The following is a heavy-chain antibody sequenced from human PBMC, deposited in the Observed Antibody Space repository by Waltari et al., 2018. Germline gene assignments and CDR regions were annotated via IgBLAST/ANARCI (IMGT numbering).Heavy chain of an antibody. CDR3: ARAATYGDYYFDY. CDR1: GYTFTSYY. CDR2: SNPSGGST. J-gene: IGHJ4*02. Sequence: QVQLVQSGAEVKKPGASVKVSCKASGYTFTSYYMHWVRQAPGQGLEWMGRSNPSGGSTSYAQKFQGRGTMTRDTSTSTVYMELSSLRSEDTAVYYCARAATYGDYYFDYWGQGTLVTVSS. V-gene: IGHV1-46*01. D-gene: IGHD4-17*01.